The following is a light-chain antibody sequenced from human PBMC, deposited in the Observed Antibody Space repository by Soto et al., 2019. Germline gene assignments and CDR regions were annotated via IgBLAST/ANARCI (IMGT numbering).Light chain of an antibody. CDR2: KAS. J-gene: IGKJ1*01. CDR1: QSPSDW. V-gene: IGKV1-5*03. CDR3: QQWNSYSWT. Sequence: DIQLTQSPSTLSASVGDRVIITCRASQSPSDWLAWYQQKPGKAPKLLIYKASTLKSGVPSRFSGSGSGTEFTLTISSLQPDDFATYYCQQWNSYSWTFGQGTKVEI.